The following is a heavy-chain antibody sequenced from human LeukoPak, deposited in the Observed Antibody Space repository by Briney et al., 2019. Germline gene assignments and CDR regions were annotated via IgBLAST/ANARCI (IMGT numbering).Heavy chain of an antibody. D-gene: IGHD6-6*01. Sequence: GGSLRLSCAASGFTFDDYGTSWVRQAPGKGLEWVSGINWNGGSTGYADSVKGRFTISRDNAKNSLYLQMNSLRAEDTALYYCARDQSGGIAARRGFDYWGQGTLVTVSS. V-gene: IGHV3-20*04. CDR3: ARDQSGGIAARRGFDY. CDR2: INWNGGST. CDR1: GFTFDDYG. J-gene: IGHJ4*02.